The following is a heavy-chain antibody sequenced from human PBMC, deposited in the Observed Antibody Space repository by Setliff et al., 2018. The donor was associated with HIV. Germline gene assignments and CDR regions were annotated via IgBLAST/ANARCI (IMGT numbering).Heavy chain of an antibody. D-gene: IGHD1-26*01. Sequence: TLSLTCTVSGDPIFIGGYYWSWIRQHPGGGLEWIGYIYHTGKTYYNPSLQSRIIMSLDMSQNQFSLKLSSVTAADTAVYYCAKEGNSVDNWLDPWGPGTQVTAPQ. CDR2: IYHTGKT. J-gene: IGHJ5*02. CDR1: GDPIFIGGYY. V-gene: IGHV4-31*03. CDR3: AKEGNSVDNWLDP.